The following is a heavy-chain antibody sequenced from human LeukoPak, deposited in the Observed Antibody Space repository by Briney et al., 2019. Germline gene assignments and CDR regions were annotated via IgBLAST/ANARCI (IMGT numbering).Heavy chain of an antibody. CDR2: ISYDGSNK. CDR1: GFTFSSYG. Sequence: GGSLRLSCAASGFTFSSYGMHWVRQAPGKGLEWVAVISYDGSNKYYADSVKGRFTISRDNSKNTLYLQMNSLRAEDTAVYYCAGSGLLWFGELLAYFDYWGQGTLVTVSS. V-gene: IGHV3-30*03. J-gene: IGHJ4*02. CDR3: AGSGLLWFGELLAYFDY. D-gene: IGHD3-10*01.